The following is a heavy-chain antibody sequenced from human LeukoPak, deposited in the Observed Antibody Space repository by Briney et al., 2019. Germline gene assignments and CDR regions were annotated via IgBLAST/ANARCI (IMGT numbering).Heavy chain of an antibody. V-gene: IGHV5-51*01. Sequence: GESLKISCQGSGYRFTSFWIGWVRQMPGKGLEWMGIIYPGDSDTRYSPSFQGQVTISADKSINTAYLQWSSLKASDTAMYYCATYSSGMAYDYFDYWGQGTLVTVSS. J-gene: IGHJ4*02. CDR3: ATYSSGMAYDYFDY. D-gene: IGHD3-10*01. CDR1: GYRFTSFW. CDR2: IYPGDSDT.